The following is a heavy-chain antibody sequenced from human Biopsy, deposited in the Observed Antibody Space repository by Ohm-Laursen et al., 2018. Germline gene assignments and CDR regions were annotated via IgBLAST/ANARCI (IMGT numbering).Heavy chain of an antibody. Sequence: ASVKVSCKVSGYTLTDLSMHWVRQAPGKGLEWMGGFAPENGKTNYAQKFQGRVTITADKFTNTVYMELSSLRSDDTAVYFCARDCNGDNCGVDFWGQGTLVTVS. CDR2: FAPENGKT. V-gene: IGHV1-24*01. CDR3: ARDCNGDNCGVDF. CDR1: GYTLTDLS. D-gene: IGHD2-15*01. J-gene: IGHJ4*02.